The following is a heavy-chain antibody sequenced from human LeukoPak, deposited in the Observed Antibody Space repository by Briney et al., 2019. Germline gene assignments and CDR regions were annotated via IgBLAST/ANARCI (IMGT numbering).Heavy chain of an antibody. CDR3: ATSPIVVVPAAKSNWFDP. D-gene: IGHD2-2*01. J-gene: IGHJ5*02. CDR2: INHSGST. V-gene: IGHV4-34*08. CDR1: GFTFSSYA. Sequence: GSLRLSCAASGFTFSSYAMSWIRQPPGKGLEWIGEINHSGSTNYNPSLKSRVTISVDTSKNQFSLKLSSVTAADTAVYYCATSPIVVVPAAKSNWFDPWGQGTLVTVSS.